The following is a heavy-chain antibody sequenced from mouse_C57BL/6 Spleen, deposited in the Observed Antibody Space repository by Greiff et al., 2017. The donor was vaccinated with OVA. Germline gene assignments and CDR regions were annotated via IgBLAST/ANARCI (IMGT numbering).Heavy chain of an antibody. V-gene: IGHV1-53*01. CDR1: GYTFTSYW. Sequence: QVQLQQPGTELVKPGASVKLSCKASGYTFTSYWMHWVKQRPGQGLEWIGNINPSNGGTNYNEKFKSKATLTVDKSSSTAYMQLSSLTSEDSAVYYCARCSITTVGAVYYYAMDYWGQGTSVTVSS. D-gene: IGHD1-1*01. J-gene: IGHJ4*01. CDR3: ARCSITTVGAVYYYAMDY. CDR2: INPSNGGT.